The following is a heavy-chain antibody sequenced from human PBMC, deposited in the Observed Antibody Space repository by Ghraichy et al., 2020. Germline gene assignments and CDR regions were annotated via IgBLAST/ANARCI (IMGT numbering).Heavy chain of an antibody. V-gene: IGHV1-8*01. J-gene: IGHJ5*02. D-gene: IGHD6-19*01. CDR2: MNPNSGNT. Sequence: ASVKVSCKASGYTFTSYDTNWARKATGQGLEWIGWMNPNSGNTGYAQKFQGRVTMTRNTSISTAYMELSSLRSEDTTVYYCARSSGISGWYRVDPWGQGTLVIVSS. CDR1: GYTFTSYD. CDR3: ARSSGISGWYRVDP.